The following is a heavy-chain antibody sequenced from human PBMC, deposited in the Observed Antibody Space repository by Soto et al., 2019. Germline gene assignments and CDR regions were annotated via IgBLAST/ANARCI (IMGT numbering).Heavy chain of an antibody. D-gene: IGHD2-15*01. V-gene: IGHV1-69*13. CDR1: GGTFSSYA. J-gene: IGHJ6*02. CDR3: ARDGDVVVAAIWYYYYYGMDV. CDR2: IIPIFGTA. Sequence: SVKVSCKASGGTFSSYAISWVRQAPGQGLEWMGGIIPIFGTANYAQKFQGRVTITADESTSTAYMELSSLRSEDTAVYYCARDGDVVVAAIWYYYYYGMDVWGQGTTVTVSS.